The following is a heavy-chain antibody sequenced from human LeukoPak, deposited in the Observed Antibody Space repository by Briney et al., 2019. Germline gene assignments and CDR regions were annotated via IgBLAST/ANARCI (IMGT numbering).Heavy chain of an antibody. V-gene: IGHV3-7*01. CDR1: GFTFSSYW. J-gene: IGHJ4*02. D-gene: IGHD5-18*01. CDR3: ARDLAYSRLDY. Sequence: GGSLRLSCAASGFTFSSYWMSWVRQAPGKGLEWVASINPDGNKKYSVDSVKGRFTISRDNAENSLYLQMNSLRVEDTAFYYCARDLAYSRLDYWGQGMLVTVSS. CDR2: INPDGNKK.